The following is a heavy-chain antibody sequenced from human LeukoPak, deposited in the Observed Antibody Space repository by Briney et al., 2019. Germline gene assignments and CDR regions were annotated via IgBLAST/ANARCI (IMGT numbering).Heavy chain of an antibody. CDR2: IYYNGNT. Sequence: PSETLSLTCTVSGGSISSYYWSWIRQPPGKGLEWIGYIYYNGNTNYNPSLKSRVTISVDTSKNQFSLKLSSVTAADTAVYYCAREGTLDSSGHYLGYWGQGTLVTVSS. J-gene: IGHJ4*02. V-gene: IGHV4-59*01. CDR3: AREGTLDSSGHYLGY. CDR1: GGSISSYY. D-gene: IGHD3-22*01.